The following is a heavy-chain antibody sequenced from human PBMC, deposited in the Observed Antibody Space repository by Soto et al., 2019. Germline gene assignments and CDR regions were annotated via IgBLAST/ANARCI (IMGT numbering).Heavy chain of an antibody. CDR2: INNSGST. CDR3: ATRITMVRGAYGPRGCWFDP. CDR1: GGSFSGYY. Sequence: QVQLQQWGAGLLKPSETLSLTCAVYGGSFSGYYWSWIRQPPGKGLEWVGEINNSGSTNYNPSLKSRVTIAVDTSKNQFSLKLSSVTAASTAVYYCATRITMVRGAYGPRGCWFDPWGQGTLVTVSS. J-gene: IGHJ5*02. V-gene: IGHV4-34*01. D-gene: IGHD3-10*01.